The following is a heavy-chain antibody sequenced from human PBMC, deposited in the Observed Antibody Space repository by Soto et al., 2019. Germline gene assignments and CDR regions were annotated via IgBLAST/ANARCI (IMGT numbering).Heavy chain of an antibody. J-gene: IGHJ5*02. CDR1: GFTFSSYG. CDR2: IWYDGSNK. CDR3: ARETNWNDETYNWFDP. Sequence: PGGSLRLSCAASGFTFSSYGMHWVRQAPGKGLEWVAVIWYDGSNKYYADSVKGRFTISRDNSKNTLYLQMNSLRAEDTAVYYCARETNWNDETYNWFDPWGQGTLVTVSS. V-gene: IGHV3-33*01. D-gene: IGHD1-1*01.